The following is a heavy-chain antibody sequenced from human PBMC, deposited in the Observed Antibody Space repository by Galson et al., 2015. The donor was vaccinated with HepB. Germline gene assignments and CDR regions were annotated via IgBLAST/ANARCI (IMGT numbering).Heavy chain of an antibody. CDR1: GFPFNNAW. V-gene: IGHV3-15*01. Sequence: SLRLSCAASGFPFNNAWMTWVRQAPGMGLEWVGRIKSTTDGETTDSAAPVKGRFTISRDDSKNRLYLQMNSLKTEDTAVYYCTTDVYYSTYWSWLDPWGQGTLVTVSS. CDR3: TTDVYYSTYWSWLDP. CDR2: IKSTTDGETT. D-gene: IGHD2-8*02. J-gene: IGHJ5*02.